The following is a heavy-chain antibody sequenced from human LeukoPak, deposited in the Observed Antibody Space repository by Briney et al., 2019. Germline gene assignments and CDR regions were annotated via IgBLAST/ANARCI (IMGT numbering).Heavy chain of an antibody. CDR1: GFTFSSYA. D-gene: IGHD3-22*01. Sequence: GSLRLSCAASGFTFSSYAMTWVRQAPGKGLEWVSVISGSAGNTHYADSVKGRFTISRDNSKNTVYLQMNSLRAEDTAVYYCAKDRSSNYYDSSGYPDYWGQGTLVTVSS. CDR3: AKDRSSNYYDSSGYPDY. J-gene: IGHJ4*02. V-gene: IGHV3-23*01. CDR2: ISGSAGNT.